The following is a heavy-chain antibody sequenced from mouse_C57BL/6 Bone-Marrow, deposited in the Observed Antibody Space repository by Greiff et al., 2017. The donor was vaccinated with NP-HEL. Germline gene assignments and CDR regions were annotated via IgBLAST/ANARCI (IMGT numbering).Heavy chain of an antibody. D-gene: IGHD1-1*01. J-gene: IGHJ3*01. CDR3: ARAPSHHYYGAWFAY. Sequence: QVQLQQSGPELVKPGASVKISCEASGYAFSSSWMNWVTQRPGKGLEWIGRIYPGAGDTNYNGKFKGKATLTADKSSSTAYMQLSSLTSEDSAVYFCARAPSHHYYGAWFAYWGQGTLVTVSA. CDR1: GYAFSSSW. V-gene: IGHV1-82*01. CDR2: IYPGAGDT.